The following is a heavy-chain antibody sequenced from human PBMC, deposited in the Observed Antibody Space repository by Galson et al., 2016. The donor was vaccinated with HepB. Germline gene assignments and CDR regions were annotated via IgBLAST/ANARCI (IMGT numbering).Heavy chain of an antibody. CDR2: ISKDSKFT. Sequence: SLRLSCAASGFNFSLYYMNWIRQSPGRGLEWISYISKDSKFTDYADSVRGRFTISRDDAKSLVFLQMNSLRAEDTAVYFCVRAVFSDLWGQGTRVVVSS. D-gene: IGHD3-3*01. CDR3: VRAVFSDL. V-gene: IGHV3-11*06. CDR1: GFNFSLYY. J-gene: IGHJ5*02.